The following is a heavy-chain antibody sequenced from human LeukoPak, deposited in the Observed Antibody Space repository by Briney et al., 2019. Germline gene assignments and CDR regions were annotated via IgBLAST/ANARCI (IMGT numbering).Heavy chain of an antibody. Sequence: SVKVSCKASGGTFSSYAISWVRQAPGQGLEWMGGIIPIFGTANYAQKFQGRVTITADESTSTAYMELSSLRSEDTAVYYCARGGSGYDLPPNWFDPWGQGTLVTVSS. J-gene: IGHJ5*02. CDR1: GGTFSSYA. CDR3: ARGGSGYDLPPNWFDP. V-gene: IGHV1-69*13. CDR2: IIPIFGTA. D-gene: IGHD5-12*01.